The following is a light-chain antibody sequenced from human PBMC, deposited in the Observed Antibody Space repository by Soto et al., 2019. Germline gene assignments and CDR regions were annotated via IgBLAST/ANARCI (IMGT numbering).Light chain of an antibody. CDR2: DVS. Sequence: IVLTQAPATLSLSPGERVNLSCRASQSVSFYLAWYQQKPGQAPRLLVYDVSNRAPGVLARFSGSGSETDFTLTISSLGPEDFATYYCQHYNSYSEAFGQGTKVDI. CDR1: QSVSFY. J-gene: IGKJ1*01. V-gene: IGKV3-11*01. CDR3: QHYNSYSEA.